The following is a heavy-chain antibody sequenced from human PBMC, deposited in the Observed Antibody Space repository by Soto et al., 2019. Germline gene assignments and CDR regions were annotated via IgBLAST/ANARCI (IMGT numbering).Heavy chain of an antibody. CDR2: ISGSGGST. J-gene: IGHJ5*02. CDR1: GFTFSSYA. Sequence: PGGSLRLSCAASGFTFSSYAMSWVRQAPGKGLEWVSAISGSGGSTYYADSVKGRFTISRDNSKNTLYLQMNSLRAEDTAVYYCAKDLTRVTIFGVAPRGWFDPWGKGTRGTVAS. V-gene: IGHV3-23*01. D-gene: IGHD3-3*01. CDR3: AKDLTRVTIFGVAPRGWFDP.